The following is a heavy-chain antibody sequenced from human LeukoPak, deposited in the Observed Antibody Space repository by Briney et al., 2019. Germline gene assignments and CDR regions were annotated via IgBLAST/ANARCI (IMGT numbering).Heavy chain of an antibody. Sequence: SETLSLTCTVSGVSMRTYYWSWIRQPPGKGLEWIGYVSYSGSTDYNPSLKSRLTISIDTSETQFSLKLTSVTAADTAVYYCARGGPYYYDSSGYVDYWGQGTLVTVSS. J-gene: IGHJ4*02. CDR3: ARGGPYYYDSSGYVDY. D-gene: IGHD3-22*01. CDR1: GVSMRTYY. V-gene: IGHV4-59*08. CDR2: VSYSGST.